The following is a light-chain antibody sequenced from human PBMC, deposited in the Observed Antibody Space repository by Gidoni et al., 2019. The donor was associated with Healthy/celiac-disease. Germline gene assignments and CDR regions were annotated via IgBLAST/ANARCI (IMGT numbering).Light chain of an antibody. CDR3: QQRSNWLT. CDR1: QSVSSY. CDR2: DAS. Sequence: EIVLTQSPATLSLSPGERATLSCRASQSVSSYLAWYQQKPGQAPRLLIYDASNMATGIPARFSGSGSGTDFTLTISSLEPEDFAVYYCQQRSNWLTFXGXTKVEIK. V-gene: IGKV3-11*01. J-gene: IGKJ4*01.